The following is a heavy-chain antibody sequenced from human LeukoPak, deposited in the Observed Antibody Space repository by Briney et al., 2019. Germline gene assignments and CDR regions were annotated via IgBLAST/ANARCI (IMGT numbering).Heavy chain of an antibody. CDR2: IKEDGSEK. V-gene: IGHV3-7*03. CDR3: ARTLMGGGALDY. CDR1: GFTFSDYW. J-gene: IGHJ4*02. Sequence: GGSLRLSCTASGFTFSDYWLNWFRQAPGKGLKWVANIKEDGSEKYYVDSVKGRFTISRDNAKNSLFLQINSLRVEDTAVYYCARTLMGGGALDYWGQGTLVTVPS. D-gene: IGHD3-10*01.